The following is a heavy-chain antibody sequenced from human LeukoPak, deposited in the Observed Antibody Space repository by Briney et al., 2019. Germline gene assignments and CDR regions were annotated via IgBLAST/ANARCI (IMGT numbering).Heavy chain of an antibody. V-gene: IGHV1-8*03. J-gene: IGHJ4*02. Sequence: GASVKVSCKASGYTFTSYDINWVRQATGQGLEWRGWMNPNSGNTGYAQKIQGRVTITRNTSISTAYMELSSLRSEDTAVYYCARRSGQYYFDYWGQGTLVTVSS. D-gene: IGHD3-3*01. CDR3: ARRSGQYYFDY. CDR1: GYTFTSYD. CDR2: MNPNSGNT.